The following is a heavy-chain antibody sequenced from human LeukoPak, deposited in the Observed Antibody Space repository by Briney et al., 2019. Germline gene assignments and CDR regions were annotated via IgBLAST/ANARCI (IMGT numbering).Heavy chain of an antibody. V-gene: IGHV1-24*01. CDR2: FDPEDGET. Sequence: ASVKVSCKVSGYTLTELSMHWVRQAPGKGLEWMGGFDPEDGETIYAQKFRGRVTMTEDTSTDTAYMELSSLRSEDTAVYYCATHPTYYYDSSGYYTDYWGQGTLVTVSS. CDR1: GYTLTELS. D-gene: IGHD3-22*01. J-gene: IGHJ4*02. CDR3: ATHPTYYYDSSGYYTDY.